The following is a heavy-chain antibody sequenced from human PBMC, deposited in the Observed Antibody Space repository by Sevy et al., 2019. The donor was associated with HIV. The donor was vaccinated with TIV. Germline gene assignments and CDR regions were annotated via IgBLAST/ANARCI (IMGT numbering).Heavy chain of an antibody. CDR2: FDPEDGET. Sequence: ASVKVSCKVSGYTLTELSMHLVRQAPGKGLEWMGGFDPEDGETIYAQKFQGRVTMTEDTSTDTAYMELSSLRSEDTAVYYCATPMVRGAPGDYYYGMDVWGQRTTVTVSS. CDR3: ATPMVRGAPGDYYYGMDV. V-gene: IGHV1-24*01. J-gene: IGHJ6*02. CDR1: GYTLTELS. D-gene: IGHD3-10*01.